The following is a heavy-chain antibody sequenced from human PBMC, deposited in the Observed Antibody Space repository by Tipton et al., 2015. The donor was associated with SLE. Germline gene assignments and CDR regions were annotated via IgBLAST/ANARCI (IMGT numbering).Heavy chain of an antibody. V-gene: IGHV3-23*03. CDR1: GFTFDDYA. CDR2: IYSGGST. J-gene: IGHJ6*02. D-gene: IGHD6-13*01. Sequence: GSLRLSCAPSGFTFDDYAMHWVRQAAGKGLEWVSVIYSGGSTYYADSVKGRFTISRDNSENTLYMQMNSLRVEDTAVYYCAKWGSGSSWAYYYGLDVWGQGTTVTVSS. CDR3: AKWGSGSSWAYYYGLDV.